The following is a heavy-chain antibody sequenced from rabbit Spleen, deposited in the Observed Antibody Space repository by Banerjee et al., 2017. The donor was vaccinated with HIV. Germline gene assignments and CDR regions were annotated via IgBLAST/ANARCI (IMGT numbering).Heavy chain of an antibody. Sequence: QLVESRGGMVPPGGSLKLSCKTSGFTISSYNMNWVRQAPGKGLEWIGYIDPVFGITYYANWVNGRFSISRDNAQNTVSLQMTSLTAADTATYFCARDGAGGSYFALWGPGTLVTVS. V-gene: IGHV1S7*01. CDR3: ARDGAGGSYFAL. J-gene: IGHJ4*01. D-gene: IGHD8-1*01. CDR2: IDPVFGIT. CDR1: GFTISSYN.